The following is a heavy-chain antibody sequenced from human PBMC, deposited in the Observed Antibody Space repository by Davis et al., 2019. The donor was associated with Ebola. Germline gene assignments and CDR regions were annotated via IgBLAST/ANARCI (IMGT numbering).Heavy chain of an antibody. CDR3: AKRATVKVAGANYYNAMDV. V-gene: IGHV3-43*01. J-gene: IGHJ6*04. CDR1: GFRFDDYS. CDR2: ITWDGGST. Sequence: PGGSLRLSCAASGFRFDDYSMHWVRQRPGKGLEWVSVITWDGGSTYYADSVKGRFTISRDNSKNTLYLQMNSLRAEDTAVFYCAKRATVKVAGANYYNAMDVWGKGTTVTVSS. D-gene: IGHD6-19*01.